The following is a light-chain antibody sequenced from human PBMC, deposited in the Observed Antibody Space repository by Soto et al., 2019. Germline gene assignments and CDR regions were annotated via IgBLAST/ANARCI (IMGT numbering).Light chain of an antibody. J-gene: IGLJ2*01. CDR3: SLYTSSSSVV. Sequence: QSALTQPASVSGSPGQSITISCTGTSSDVGGYNYVSWYQQHPGKAPKLMIYDVSNRPSGVSNRFSGSKSGNTASLTISGLQAEDEADYYCSLYTSSSSVVFGGGTKVTV. V-gene: IGLV2-14*01. CDR1: SSDVGGYNY. CDR2: DVS.